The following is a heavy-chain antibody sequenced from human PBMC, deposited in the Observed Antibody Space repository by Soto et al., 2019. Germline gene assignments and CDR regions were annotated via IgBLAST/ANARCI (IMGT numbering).Heavy chain of an antibody. Sequence: EVQLVESGGGLVQPGGSLRLSCAASGFTFSSYTMKWVRQAPGKGLEWVSYISSSSSTIYYADSVKGRFTISRDNAKNSVDLKMNSLSDDDTAVYYCAREVIGYGMDVWGQGTTVTVSS. J-gene: IGHJ6*02. CDR2: ISSSSSTI. CDR1: GFTFSSYT. CDR3: AREVIGYGMDV. V-gene: IGHV3-48*02. D-gene: IGHD3-16*02.